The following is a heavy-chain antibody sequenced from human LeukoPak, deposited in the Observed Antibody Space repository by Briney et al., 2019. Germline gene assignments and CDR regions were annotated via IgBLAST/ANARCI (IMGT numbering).Heavy chain of an antibody. J-gene: IGHJ4*02. CDR1: GFTFSSYG. CDR2: IWYDGSNK. Sequence: PGGSLRLSCAASGFTFSSYGMHWVRQAPGKGLEWVAVIWYDGSNKYYADSVKGRFTISRDNSKNTLYLQMSSLRAEDTAVYYCARAKYSSSRYYFDYWGQGTLVTVSS. V-gene: IGHV3-33*01. D-gene: IGHD6-13*01. CDR3: ARAKYSSSRYYFDY.